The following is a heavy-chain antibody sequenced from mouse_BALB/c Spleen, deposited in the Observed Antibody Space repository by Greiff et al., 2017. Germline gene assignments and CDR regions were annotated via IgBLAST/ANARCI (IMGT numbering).Heavy chain of an antibody. Sequence: VQLKESGGGLVKPGGSLKLSCAASGFTFSSYAMSWVRQTPEKRLEWVATISSGGSYTYYPDSVKGRFTISRDNAKNTLYLQMSSLRSEDTAMYYCARLYGNSFAYWGQGTLVTVSA. V-gene: IGHV5-9-3*01. CDR3: ARLYGNSFAY. CDR1: GFTFSSYA. CDR2: ISSGGSYT. J-gene: IGHJ3*01. D-gene: IGHD2-1*01.